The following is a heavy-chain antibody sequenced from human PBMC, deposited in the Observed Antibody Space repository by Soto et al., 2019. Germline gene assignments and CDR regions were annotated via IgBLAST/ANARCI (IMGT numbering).Heavy chain of an antibody. Sequence: QVQLVQSGAEVKKPGSSVKVSCKASGGTFSSYTISWVRQAPGQGLEWMGRIIPILGIANYAQKFQGRVTITADKSTSTAYMELSSLSSEDTAVYYCALMGYCSSTSCPVHYGMDVWGQGTTVTVSS. V-gene: IGHV1-69*02. J-gene: IGHJ6*02. CDR2: IIPILGIA. CDR3: ALMGYCSSTSCPVHYGMDV. CDR1: GGTFSSYT. D-gene: IGHD2-2*01.